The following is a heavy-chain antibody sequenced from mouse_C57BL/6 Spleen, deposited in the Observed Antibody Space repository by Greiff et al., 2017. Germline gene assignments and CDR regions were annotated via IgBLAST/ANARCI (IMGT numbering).Heavy chain of an antibody. CDR1: GYTFTDYY. CDR3: ARTTVRAMDY. CDR2: INPNNGGT. J-gene: IGHJ4*01. V-gene: IGHV1-26*01. Sequence: EVQLQQSGPELVKPGASVKISCKASGYTFTDYYMNWVKQSHGKSLEWIGDINPNNGGTSYNQKFKGKATLTVDKSSSTAYMELRSLTSEDSAVYYCARTTVRAMDYWGQGTSVTVSS. D-gene: IGHD1-1*01.